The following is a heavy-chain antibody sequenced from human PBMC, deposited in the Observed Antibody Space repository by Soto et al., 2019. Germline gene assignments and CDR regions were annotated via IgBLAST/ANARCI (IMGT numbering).Heavy chain of an antibody. CDR3: ARGGRRGGSSPIDY. V-gene: IGHV4-34*01. Sequence: SETLSLTCAVYGGSFSGYYWSWIRQPPGKGLEWIGEINHSGSTNYNPSLKSGVTISVDTSKNQFSLKLSSVTAADTAVYYCARGGRRGGSSPIDYWDQGTLVTVSS. D-gene: IGHD2-15*01. J-gene: IGHJ4*02. CDR2: INHSGST. CDR1: GGSFSGYY.